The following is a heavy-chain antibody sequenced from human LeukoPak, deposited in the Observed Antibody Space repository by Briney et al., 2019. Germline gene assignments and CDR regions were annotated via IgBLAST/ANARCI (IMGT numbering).Heavy chain of an antibody. Sequence: GGSLRLSCAASGFTFSSYAMHWVRQAPGKGLEWVAVISYDGSNKYYADSVKGRFTISRDNSKNTLYLQMNSLRAEDTAVYYCARDDDSDAFDIWGQGTMVTVSS. CDR1: GFTFSSYA. V-gene: IGHV3-30-3*01. CDR2: ISYDGSNK. D-gene: IGHD2-21*02. CDR3: ARDDDSDAFDI. J-gene: IGHJ3*02.